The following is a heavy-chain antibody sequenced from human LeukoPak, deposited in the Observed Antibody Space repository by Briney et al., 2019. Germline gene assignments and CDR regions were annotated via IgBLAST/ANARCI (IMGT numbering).Heavy chain of an antibody. V-gene: IGHV1-46*01. CDR2: INPSGGST. D-gene: IGHD3-9*01. Sequence: ASVKVSCKASGYTFTSYYMHWVRQAPGQGLEWMGIINPSGGSTSYAQKLQGRVTMTTDTSTSTAYMELRSLRSDDTAVYYCARPLTLGYFDWLDVWGKGTTVTVSS. CDR1: GYTFTSYY. J-gene: IGHJ6*04. CDR3: ARPLTLGYFDWLDV.